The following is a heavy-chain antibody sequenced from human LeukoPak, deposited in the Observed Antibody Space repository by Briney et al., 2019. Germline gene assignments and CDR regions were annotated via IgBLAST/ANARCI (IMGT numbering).Heavy chain of an antibody. CDR1: GGSFSGYY. V-gene: IGHV4-34*01. CDR3: ARFDLGATKCLDY. CDR2: INHSGST. J-gene: IGHJ4*02. Sequence: PSETLSLTCAVYGGSFSGYYWSWIRQPPGKGLEWIGEINHSGSTNYNPSLKSRVTISVDTSKNQSSLKLSSVTAADTAVYYCARFDLGATKCLDYWGQGTLVTVSS. D-gene: IGHD1-26*01.